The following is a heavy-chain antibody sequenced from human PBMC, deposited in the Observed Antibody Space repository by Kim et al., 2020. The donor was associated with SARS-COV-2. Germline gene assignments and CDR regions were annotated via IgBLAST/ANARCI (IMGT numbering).Heavy chain of an antibody. Sequence: KFQGRVTMTRDTSTSTVYMELSSLRSEDTAVYYCARGGLGENYYYYGMDVWGQGTTVTVSS. J-gene: IGHJ6*02. CDR3: ARGGLGENYYYYGMDV. D-gene: IGHD4-17*01. V-gene: IGHV1-46*01.